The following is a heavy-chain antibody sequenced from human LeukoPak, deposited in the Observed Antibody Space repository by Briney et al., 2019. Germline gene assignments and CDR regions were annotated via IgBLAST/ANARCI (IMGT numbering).Heavy chain of an antibody. CDR3: AGYYTYGRDY. Sequence: PSETLSLTCGVYGESFSGYYWNWIRQPPGKGLEWIGKINHSGSTNYNPSLKSRVTISVDTSKNQFSLKLTSVTAADTALYYCAGYYTYGRDYWGQGTLVTVSS. V-gene: IGHV4-34*01. CDR1: GESFSGYY. J-gene: IGHJ4*02. CDR2: INHSGST. D-gene: IGHD5-18*01.